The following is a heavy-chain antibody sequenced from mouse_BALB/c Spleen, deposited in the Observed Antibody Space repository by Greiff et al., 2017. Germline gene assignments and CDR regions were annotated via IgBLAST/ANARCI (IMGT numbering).Heavy chain of an antibody. D-gene: IGHD2-10*02. CDR2: ISSGGGST. J-gene: IGHJ1*01. Sequence: VQLKESEGGLVKPGGSLKLSCAASGFAFSSYDMSWVRQTPEKRLEWVAYISSGGGSTYYPDTVKGRFTISRDNAKNTLYLQMSSLKSEDTAMYYCARQYGNSWYFDVWGAGTTVTVSS. V-gene: IGHV5-12-1*01. CDR1: GFAFSSYD. CDR3: ARQYGNSWYFDV.